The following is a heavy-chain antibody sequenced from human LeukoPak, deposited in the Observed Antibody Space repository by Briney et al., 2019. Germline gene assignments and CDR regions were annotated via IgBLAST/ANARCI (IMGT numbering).Heavy chain of an antibody. J-gene: IGHJ4*02. CDR3: ARGPLSGESIAVAGTFGEGYFDY. CDR1: GGSFSGYY. Sequence: SETLSLTCAVYGGSFSGYYWSWIRQPPGKGLEWIGEINHSGSTNYNPSLKSRVTISVDTSKNQFSLKLSPVTAADTAVYYCARGPLSGESIAVAGTFGEGYFDYWGQGTLVTVSS. V-gene: IGHV4-34*01. CDR2: INHSGST. D-gene: IGHD6-19*01.